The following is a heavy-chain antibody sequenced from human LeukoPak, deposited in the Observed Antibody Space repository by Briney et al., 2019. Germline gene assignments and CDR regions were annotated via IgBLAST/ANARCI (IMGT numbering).Heavy chain of an antibody. D-gene: IGHD6-19*01. V-gene: IGHV3-30*03. CDR1: GFTFSSYG. J-gene: IGHJ4*02. Sequence: GGSLRLSCAASGFTFSSYGMHWVRQAPGKGLEWVAVISYDGSNKYYADSVKGRFTFSRDNSKNTLYLQMNSLRAEDTAVYYCARGPYSSGWYESAYFDYWGQGTLVTVSS. CDR2: ISYDGSNK. CDR3: ARGPYSSGWYESAYFDY.